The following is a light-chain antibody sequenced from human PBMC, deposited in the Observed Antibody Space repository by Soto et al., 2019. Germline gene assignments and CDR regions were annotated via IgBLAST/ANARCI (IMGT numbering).Light chain of an antibody. CDR3: QQYKSYSPT. CDR1: QSIVSW. J-gene: IGKJ1*01. V-gene: IGKV1-5*03. Sequence: DIQMTQSPSTLSASVGDRVTITCRASQSIVSWLAWYQQQPGKAPNLLIYKASNLESGVPSRFSGSGSGTEFPLTISSLQPDDFATYYCQQYKSYSPTFGQGTKVEIK. CDR2: KAS.